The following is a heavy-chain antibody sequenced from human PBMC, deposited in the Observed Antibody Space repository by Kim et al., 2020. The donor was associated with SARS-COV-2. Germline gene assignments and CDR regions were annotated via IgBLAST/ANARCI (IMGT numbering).Heavy chain of an antibody. CDR3: ARDGSRALEY. D-gene: IGHD2-2*03. CDR2: IKPSAGST. CDR1: GYTFIDHY. J-gene: IGHJ4*02. Sequence: ASVKVSCKASGYTFIDHYMHWVRQAPGQGLEWLGIIKPSAGSTRSALTFQDRVTMTSDTSTSTVFLELASLRSEDTAVYFCARDGSRALEYWGQGTLVIVSP. V-gene: IGHV1-46*01.